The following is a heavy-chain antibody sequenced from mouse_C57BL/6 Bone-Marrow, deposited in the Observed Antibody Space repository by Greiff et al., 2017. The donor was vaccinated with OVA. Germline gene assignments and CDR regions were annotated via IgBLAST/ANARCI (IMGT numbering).Heavy chain of an antibody. D-gene: IGHD3-2*02. Sequence: VQLQQPGAELVKPGASVKLSCKASGYTFTSYWMHWVKQRPGQGLEWIGMIHPNSGSTNYNEKFKSKATLTVDKSSSTAYMQLSSLTSEDSAVYYCARNSSGKAFYFDYWGQGTTLTVSS. CDR3: ARNSSGKAFYFDY. CDR2: IHPNSGST. CDR1: GYTFTSYW. V-gene: IGHV1-64*01. J-gene: IGHJ2*01.